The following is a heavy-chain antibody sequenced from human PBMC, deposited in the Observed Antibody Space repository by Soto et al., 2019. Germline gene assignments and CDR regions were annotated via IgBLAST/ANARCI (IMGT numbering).Heavy chain of an antibody. CDR3: ARLCNRYSNVAFGVGGCDF. Sequence: SETLCITSTVYDASISSAYWSWIRQSPERGREGIAYVYHTGATNYNPSLKSRATIPQDTSKGQFSLNLTSLTTADTAVHFCARLCNRYSNVAFGVGGCDFWGK. CDR2: VYHTGAT. V-gene: IGHV4-59*01. CDR1: DASISSAY. J-gene: IGHJ4*02. D-gene: IGHD3-16*02.